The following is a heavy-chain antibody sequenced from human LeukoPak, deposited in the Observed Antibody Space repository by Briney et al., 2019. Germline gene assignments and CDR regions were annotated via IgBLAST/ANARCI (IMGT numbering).Heavy chain of an antibody. CDR3: ARGLPGYSGGDDAFDI. J-gene: IGHJ3*02. V-gene: IGHV4-59*01. CDR1: GGSLSGYY. Sequence: SESLSLTCILSGGSLSGYYWSWFRLPPGKGVEWIGYIYYNGNTNYNPSPKSRLTISLDTSRNHFSLILSSVTAADTAVYYCARGLPGYSGGDDAFDIWGQGTKVTVSS. D-gene: IGHD6-19*01. CDR2: IYYNGNT.